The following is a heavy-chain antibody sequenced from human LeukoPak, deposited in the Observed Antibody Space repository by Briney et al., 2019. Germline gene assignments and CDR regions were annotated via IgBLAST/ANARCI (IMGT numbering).Heavy chain of an antibody. CDR3: ARVLWNGDYPRFDY. CDR2: IYSGGTT. D-gene: IGHD4-17*01. V-gene: IGHV3-53*01. CDR1: GFTFDDHG. J-gene: IGHJ4*02. Sequence: GGSLRLSCAASGFTFDDHGMNWVRQAPGKGLEWVSIIYSGGTTYYADSVKGRFTISRDNSKNTLYLQMNSLRTEDTAMYYCARVLWNGDYPRFDYWGQGTLVTVSS.